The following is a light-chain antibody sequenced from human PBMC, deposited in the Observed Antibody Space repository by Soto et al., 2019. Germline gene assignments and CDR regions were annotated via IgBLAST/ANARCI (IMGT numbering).Light chain of an antibody. Sequence: DIQMTQSPSTLSGSVGDRVTITCRASQTISSWLAWYQQQPGKDPKLLIYKASTLKSGVPSRFIGSGSGTEFNLTISSMQPDDFATYYCQHYNSYSEAFGQGTKVEHK. CDR3: QHYNSYSEA. CDR1: QTISSW. J-gene: IGKJ1*01. CDR2: KAS. V-gene: IGKV1-5*03.